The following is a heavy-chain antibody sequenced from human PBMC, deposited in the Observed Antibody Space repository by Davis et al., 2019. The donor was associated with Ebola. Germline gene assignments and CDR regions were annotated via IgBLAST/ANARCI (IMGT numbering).Heavy chain of an antibody. V-gene: IGHV3-74*01. D-gene: IGHD2-2*01. CDR3: ANSLRNIVVVPAAIWWFDP. J-gene: IGHJ5*02. CDR1: GFTVSSNY. CDR2: INSDGSII. Sequence: GESLKISCAASGFTVSSNYMSWVRQAPGKGLVWFSRINSDGSIINYADSVKGRFTISRDNAKNTLYMQMNSLRAEDTAVYYCANSLRNIVVVPAAIWWFDPWGQGTLVTVSS.